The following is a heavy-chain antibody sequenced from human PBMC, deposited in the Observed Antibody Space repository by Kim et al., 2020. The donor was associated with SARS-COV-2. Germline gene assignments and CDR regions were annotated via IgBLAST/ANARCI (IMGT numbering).Heavy chain of an antibody. Sequence: SVKVSCKASGGTFSSYTISWVRQAPGQGLEWMGRIIPILGIANYAQKFQGRVTITADKSTSTAYMELSSLRSEDTAVYYCASCSTSCYWLDYWGQGTLVTVSS. J-gene: IGHJ4*02. CDR2: IIPILGIA. CDR1: GGTFSSYT. CDR3: ASCSTSCYWLDY. V-gene: IGHV1-69*02. D-gene: IGHD2-2*01.